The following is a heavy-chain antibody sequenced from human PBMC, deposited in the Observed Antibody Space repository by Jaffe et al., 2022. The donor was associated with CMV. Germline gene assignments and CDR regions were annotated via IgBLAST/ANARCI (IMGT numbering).Heavy chain of an antibody. CDR2: ISWNSGSI. CDR3: VGPFGVALP. J-gene: IGHJ5*02. D-gene: IGHD3-3*01. CDR1: GFTFDDYG. Sequence: EVQLVEFGGGLVQPGRSLRLSCAASGFTFDDYGMNWVRQVPGKGLEWVSGISWNSGSIDYAESVKGRFTISRDNAKKSLYLQMNSLRAEDTALYYCVGPFGVALPWGQGTLVTVSS. V-gene: IGHV3-9*01.